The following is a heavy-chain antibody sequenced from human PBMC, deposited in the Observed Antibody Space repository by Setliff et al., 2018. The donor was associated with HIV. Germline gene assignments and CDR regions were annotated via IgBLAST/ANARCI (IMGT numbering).Heavy chain of an antibody. D-gene: IGHD6-13*01. J-gene: IGHJ4*02. Sequence: SETLSLTCTVSGGSITRTPYYWGWIRQPPGKGLEWIGEINHSGSTNYNPSLKSRVTISVDTSKNQFSLKLSSVTAADTAVYYCARGSLYSSSSCFDYWGQGTLVTAPQ. CDR1: GGSITRTPYY. CDR2: INHSGST. V-gene: IGHV4-39*07. CDR3: ARGSLYSSSSCFDY.